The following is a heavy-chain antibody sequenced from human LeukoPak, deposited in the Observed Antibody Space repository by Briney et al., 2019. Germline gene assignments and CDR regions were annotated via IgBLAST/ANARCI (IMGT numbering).Heavy chain of an antibody. Sequence: GGSLRLSCAASGFTVSNNYISWVRQAPGKGLEWVSVIQSGGDTYYADSVKDRFTVSRDDSHNTVYVQMNSLRVEDTAVYYCARHRGVYSDRAMDVWGQGTTVTVS. V-gene: IGHV3-66*04. D-gene: IGHD4-17*01. CDR1: GFTVSNNY. CDR3: ARHRGVYSDRAMDV. J-gene: IGHJ6*02. CDR2: IQSGGDT.